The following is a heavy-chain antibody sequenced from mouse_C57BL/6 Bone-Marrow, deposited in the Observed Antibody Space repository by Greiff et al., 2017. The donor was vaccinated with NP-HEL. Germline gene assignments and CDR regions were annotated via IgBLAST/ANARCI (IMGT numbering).Heavy chain of an antibody. J-gene: IGHJ3*01. Sequence: QVQLQQPGAELVMPGASVKLSCKASGYTFTSYWMHWVKQRPGQGLEWIGEIDPSDSYANYNQKFKGKSTLPVDKSSSTAYMQLSSLTSEDSAVYYCARKYYYSSRRAWFAYWGQGTLVTVSA. CDR3: ARKYYYSSRRAWFAY. CDR2: IDPSDSYA. V-gene: IGHV1-69*01. CDR1: GYTFTSYW. D-gene: IGHD1-1*01.